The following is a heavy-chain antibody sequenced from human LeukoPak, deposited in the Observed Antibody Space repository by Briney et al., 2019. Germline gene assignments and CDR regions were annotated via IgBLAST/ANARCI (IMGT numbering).Heavy chain of an antibody. CDR1: GFTFSSYG. CDR3: AKDAYCGGDCYSSFYDY. J-gene: IGHJ4*02. D-gene: IGHD2-21*02. CDR2: ISYDGSNK. V-gene: IGHV3-30*18. Sequence: PGGSLRLSCAASGFTFSSYGMRWVRQAPGKGLEWVAVISYDGSNKYYADSVKGRFTISRDNSKNTLYLQMNSLRAEDTAVYYCAKDAYCGGDCYSSFYDYWGQGTLVTVSS.